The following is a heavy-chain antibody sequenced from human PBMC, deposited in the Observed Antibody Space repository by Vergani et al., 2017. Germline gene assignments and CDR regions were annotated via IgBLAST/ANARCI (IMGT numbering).Heavy chain of an antibody. D-gene: IGHD1-1*01. CDR3: ARHTTYTDS. CDR1: EYSFGNYW. CDR2: IYPADSDT. J-gene: IGHJ4*02. V-gene: IGHV5-51*01. Sequence: EVELVQSGPEMRKPGESLKISCMGSEYSFGNYWIGWVRQMPGKGLEWMGLIYPADSDTRYSPSFQGQVTISADKSISTAFLQWDSLKASDTALYYCARHTTYTDSWGQGTLVTVSS.